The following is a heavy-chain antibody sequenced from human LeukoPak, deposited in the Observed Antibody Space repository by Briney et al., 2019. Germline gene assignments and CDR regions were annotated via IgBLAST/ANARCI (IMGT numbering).Heavy chain of an antibody. CDR1: GYTFTSYG. V-gene: IGHV1-18*01. D-gene: IGHD6-6*01. Sequence: ASVKVSCKASGYTFTSYGISWVRQAPGQGLEWMGWISAYNGNTNYAQKLQGRVTMTTDTSTSTAYMELRSLRSDDTAVYYCARVPPTSIAARPRDYWGQGTLVTVSS. CDR2: ISAYNGNT. CDR3: ARVPPTSIAARPRDY. J-gene: IGHJ4*02.